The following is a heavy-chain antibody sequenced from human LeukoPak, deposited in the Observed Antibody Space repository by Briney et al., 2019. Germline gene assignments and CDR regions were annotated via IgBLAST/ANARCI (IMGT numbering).Heavy chain of an antibody. CDR1: GYTFTSYG. D-gene: IGHD3-3*01. CDR2: ISAYNGNT. V-gene: IGHV1-18*01. Sequence: GASVKVSCKASGYTFTSYGISWVRQAPGQGLEWMGWISAYNGNTNYAQKLQGRVTMTTDTSTSTAYMGLRSLRSDDTAVYYCARDVRDRFLEWAQYSANWFDPWGQGTLVTVSS. CDR3: ARDVRDRFLEWAQYSANWFDP. J-gene: IGHJ5*02.